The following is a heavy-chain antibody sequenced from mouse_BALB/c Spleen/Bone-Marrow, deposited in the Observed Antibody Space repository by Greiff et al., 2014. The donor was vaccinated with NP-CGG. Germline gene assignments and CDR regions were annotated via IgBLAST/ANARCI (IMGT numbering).Heavy chain of an antibody. CDR2: IYPGDGDT. CDR3: ASQGDYGSFDY. V-gene: IGHV1-87*01. D-gene: IGHD1-1*02. J-gene: IGHJ2*01. CDR1: GNTFTSYW. Sequence: QVQLKESGAELARPGASVKLSCKASGNTFTSYWMQWEKQRPGQGLEWIGAIYPGDGDTRYTQKFKGKATLTADKSSSTAYMQLSSLASEDSAVYYCASQGDYGSFDYWGQGTTLTVSS.